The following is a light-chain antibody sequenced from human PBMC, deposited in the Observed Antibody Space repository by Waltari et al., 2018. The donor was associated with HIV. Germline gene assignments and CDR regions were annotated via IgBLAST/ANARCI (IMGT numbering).Light chain of an antibody. CDR3: AAWDDNLNGYV. J-gene: IGLJ1*01. Sequence: QSVLTQTPSASGTPGQRVIVSCSGSSPNIGLNTVNWSQLRPGAAPRRLIHRLNHRPSGVPDRLPGPKSGASASLAISGLQSEDEADYYCAAWDDNLNGYVFGSGTKVTDL. V-gene: IGLV1-44*01. CDR1: SPNIGLNT. CDR2: RLN.